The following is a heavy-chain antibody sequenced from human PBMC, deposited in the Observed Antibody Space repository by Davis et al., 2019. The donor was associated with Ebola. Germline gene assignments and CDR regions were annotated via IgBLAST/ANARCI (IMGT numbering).Heavy chain of an antibody. CDR1: RGPSSGYY. CDR3: ARHGEWLRTYFDY. D-gene: IGHD5-12*01. V-gene: IGHV4-34*01. Sequence: SEPLSPTCAVYRGPSSGYYWSCIRQPPGKGLEWIGEINHSGSTNYNPSLKSRVTISVDTSKIHFSLKLSSVTAADTAVYYCARHGEWLRTYFDYWGQGTLVTVSS. CDR2: INHSGST. J-gene: IGHJ4*02.